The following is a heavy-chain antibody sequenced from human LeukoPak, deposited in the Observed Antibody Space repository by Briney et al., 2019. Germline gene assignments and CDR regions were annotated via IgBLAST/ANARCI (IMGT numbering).Heavy chain of an antibody. D-gene: IGHD1-14*01. CDR3: ASGTSAFYYYAMDV. Sequence: GGSLKLSCAASGFTVSSNYMSWVRQAPGKGLEWVSVIYGGGGTDYADSVKGRFTISRDRSKNALYLQVNSLRVEDTAMYFCASGTSAFYYYAMDVWGRGTTVTVSS. CDR1: GFTVSSNY. J-gene: IGHJ6*02. V-gene: IGHV3-66*01. CDR2: IYGGGGT.